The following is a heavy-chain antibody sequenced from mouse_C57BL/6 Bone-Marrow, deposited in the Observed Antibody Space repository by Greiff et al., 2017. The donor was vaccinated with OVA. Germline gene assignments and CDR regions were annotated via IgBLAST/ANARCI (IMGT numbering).Heavy chain of an antibody. CDR2: IYWYADK. J-gene: IGHJ4*01. Sequence: QVQLKESGPGILQSSQTLSLTCSFSGFSLSTSGMGVSWIRHPPPQGLEWLAHIYWYADKLYNPSLKSRLTISKDTSRNQVFLKLTSVDTADTATYYCARRARNSDYYAMDYWGQGTSVTVSS. D-gene: IGHD2-12*01. CDR3: ARRARNSDYYAMDY. CDR1: GFSLSTSGMG. V-gene: IGHV8-12*01.